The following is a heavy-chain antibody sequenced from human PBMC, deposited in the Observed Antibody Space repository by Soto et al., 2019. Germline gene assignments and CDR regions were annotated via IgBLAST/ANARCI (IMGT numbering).Heavy chain of an antibody. CDR2: LGGNGFTT. V-gene: IGHV3-23*01. CDR3: PKDLRPCLNFFYYMDV. CDR1: GFTFGSYA. J-gene: IGHJ6*03. Sequence: EVQLLESGGGLVQPGGSLRLSCVVSGFTFGSYAMSWVRQAPEKGPEWVAILGGNGFTTYYAASVKCRFTISGDKSKSTLFLQMNSLRADDTGVYYCPKDLRPCLNFFYYMDVWGRGTSVTVSS. D-gene: IGHD2-15*01.